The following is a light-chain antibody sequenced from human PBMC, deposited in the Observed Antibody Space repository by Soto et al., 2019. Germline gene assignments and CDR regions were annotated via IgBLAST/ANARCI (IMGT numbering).Light chain of an antibody. Sequence: VLTPPPSASGTPEQRLNISCSVRSSNIGDNPVNWYQQLPGAAPKLLIYINDQRPSGVPDRFSGSKSGTSASLAISGLQPEDEADYYCAAWDDSLNALFGTGTKV. CDR3: AAWDDSLNAL. V-gene: IGLV1-44*01. J-gene: IGLJ1*01. CDR2: IND. CDR1: SSNIGDNP.